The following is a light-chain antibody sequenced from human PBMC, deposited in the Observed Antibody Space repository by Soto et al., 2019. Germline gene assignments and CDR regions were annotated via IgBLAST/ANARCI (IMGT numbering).Light chain of an antibody. CDR2: GAS. Sequence: EIVLTQSPGTLSLSPGQRATLSCRASQSLSSSFLAWYQQTPGQPPRLIIYGASIRAAGIPDRFSGSGSGTDFTLTISSLEPEDFAVYYCHQFATTRSFGQGTKVDMK. J-gene: IGKJ1*01. CDR3: HQFATTRS. V-gene: IGKV3-20*01. CDR1: QSLSSSF.